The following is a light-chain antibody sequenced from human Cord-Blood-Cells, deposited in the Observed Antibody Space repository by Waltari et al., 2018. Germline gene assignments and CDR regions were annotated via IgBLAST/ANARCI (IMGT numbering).Light chain of an antibody. CDR1: SSDVGSYNR. J-gene: IGLJ2*01. Sequence: QSALTQPPSVSGSPGQSVTISCTGTSSDVGSYNRVSWYQPPPGTAPNLMIYEVRNRPPGVPDRFSGSKSGNPASVNISGLQDEDEADYYCSSYTSSSFVVFGGGTKLTVL. CDR2: EVR. CDR3: SSYTSSSFVV. V-gene: IGLV2-18*02.